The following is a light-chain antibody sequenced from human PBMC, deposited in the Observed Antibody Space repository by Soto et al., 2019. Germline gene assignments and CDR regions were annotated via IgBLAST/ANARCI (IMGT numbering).Light chain of an antibody. CDR2: GAS. CDR3: QQYGSSPRT. CDR1: QSVSSSY. Sequence: IVLTQSPGTLSLSPGERSTLSFRSSQSVSSSYLAWYQQKPGQAPRLLIYGASSRATGIPDRFSGSGSGTDFTLTISRLEPEDFAVYYCQQYGSSPRTFGRGTKVDNK. V-gene: IGKV3-20*01. J-gene: IGKJ1*01.